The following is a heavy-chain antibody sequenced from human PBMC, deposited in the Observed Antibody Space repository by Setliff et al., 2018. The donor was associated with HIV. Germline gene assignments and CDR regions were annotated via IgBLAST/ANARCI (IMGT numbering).Heavy chain of an antibody. CDR3: AKRTFGSGRLDP. V-gene: IGHV4-4*09. CDR2: IHTTGST. D-gene: IGHD3-16*01. Sequence: LSLTCTVSGGSISSYYWSWIRQPPGKGLEWIGQIHTTGSTNYNPSLKSRVTISMDTSKNQFSLNLNSVTATDTAVYYCAKRTFGSGRLDPWGQGTLVTVSS. CDR1: GGSISSYY. J-gene: IGHJ5*02.